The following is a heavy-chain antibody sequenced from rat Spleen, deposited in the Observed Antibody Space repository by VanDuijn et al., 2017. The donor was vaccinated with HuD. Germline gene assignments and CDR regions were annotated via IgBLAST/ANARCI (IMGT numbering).Heavy chain of an antibody. D-gene: IGHD1-9*01. V-gene: IGHV2-64*01. CDR3: ARRNYGYNGVFYFDY. CDR2: MWNGGGT. Sequence: QVQLKETGPELVQLTQTLSITCTVSGFSLTTYNIYWVRPPPGKGLEWMGAMWNGGGTDYNSTLKSRLTINRDTSKSQVFLKMNSLQSDDTAKYFCARRNYGYNGVFYFDYWGQGVMVTVSS. CDR1: GFSLTTYN. J-gene: IGHJ2*01.